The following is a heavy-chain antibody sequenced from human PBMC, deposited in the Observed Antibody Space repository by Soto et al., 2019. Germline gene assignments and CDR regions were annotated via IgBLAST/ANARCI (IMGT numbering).Heavy chain of an antibody. Sequence: EVQLLQSGGGLVQPGGSPRLSCAASGFTFSSYAMSWVRQAPGKGLEWVSAISGSGGSTYYADSVKGRFTSSRDNSKNTLYLQMNSLRAEDTAVYSCAKDLGYSSGWEPFDYWGQGTLVTVSS. J-gene: IGHJ4*02. CDR2: ISGSGGST. D-gene: IGHD6-19*01. CDR1: GFTFSSYA. CDR3: AKDLGYSSGWEPFDY. V-gene: IGHV3-23*01.